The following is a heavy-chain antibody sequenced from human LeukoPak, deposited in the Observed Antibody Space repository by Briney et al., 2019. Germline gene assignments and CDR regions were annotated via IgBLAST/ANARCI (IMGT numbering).Heavy chain of an antibody. CDR3: ARLPYDILTGYYTCFDY. CDR2: IYYSGST. V-gene: IGHV4-39*01. D-gene: IGHD3-9*01. CDR1: GGSISSSSYY. Sequence: SETLSLTCTVSGGSISSSSYYWGWIRQPPGKGLEWIGSIYYSGSTYYNPSLKSRVTISVDTSKNQFSLKLSSVTAADTAVYYCARLPYDILTGYYTCFDYWGQGTLVTASS. J-gene: IGHJ4*02.